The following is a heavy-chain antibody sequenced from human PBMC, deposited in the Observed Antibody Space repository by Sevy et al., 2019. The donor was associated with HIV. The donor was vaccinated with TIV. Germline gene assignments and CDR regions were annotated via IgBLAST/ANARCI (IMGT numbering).Heavy chain of an antibody. D-gene: IGHD3-3*01. CDR1: GFTFGDYA. V-gene: IGHV3-49*03. J-gene: IGHJ6*02. CDR3: TRVLGTISPYYYYGLDV. Sequence: GGSLRLSCTGSGFTFGDYAMSWIRQAPGKGLEWVGFIRSQTYGGTTEYAASVKGRFTILRDNSKSIAYLQMNSLKTEDTAVYYCTRVLGTISPYYYYGLDVWGQGTTVTAP. CDR2: IRSQTYGGTT.